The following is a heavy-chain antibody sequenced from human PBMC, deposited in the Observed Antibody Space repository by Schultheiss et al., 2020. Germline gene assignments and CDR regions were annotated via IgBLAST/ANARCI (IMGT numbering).Heavy chain of an antibody. J-gene: IGHJ5*02. CDR2: ISSSSSTI. D-gene: IGHD3-22*01. CDR1: GFTFSSYS. Sequence: GESLKISCAASGFTFSSYSMNWVRQAPGKGLEWVSYISSSSSTIYYADSVKGRFTISRDNAKNSLYLQMNSLRAEDTAVYYCAREASSGYHGWFDPWGQGTLVTVSS. V-gene: IGHV3-48*01. CDR3: AREASSGYHGWFDP.